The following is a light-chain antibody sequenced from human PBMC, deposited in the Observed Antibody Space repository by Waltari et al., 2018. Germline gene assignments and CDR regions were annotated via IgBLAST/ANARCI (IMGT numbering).Light chain of an antibody. V-gene: IGKV3-15*01. Sequence: EIVMTQSPATLSVSPGQRATLSCRASQSVRNNLAWYQQKPGQAPRLLIYGTSTRAPGFPARFSASGSGTEFTLTISSLQSEDFAVYYCHQYDDWPRTFGPGTKVDIK. CDR3: HQYDDWPRT. J-gene: IGKJ3*01. CDR2: GTS. CDR1: QSVRNN.